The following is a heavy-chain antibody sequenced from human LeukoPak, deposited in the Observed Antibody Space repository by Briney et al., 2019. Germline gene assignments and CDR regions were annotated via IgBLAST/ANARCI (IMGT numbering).Heavy chain of an antibody. V-gene: IGHV4-34*01. CDR3: ARRLGPRAMIVVANLRRRAFDI. Sequence: PSETLSLTCAVYGGSFSGYYWSWIRQPPGKGLEWIGEINHSGSTNYNPSLKSRVTISVDTSKNQFSLKLSSVTAADTAVYYCARRLGPRAMIVVANLRRRAFDIWGQGTMVTVSS. CDR1: GGSFSGYY. D-gene: IGHD3-22*01. CDR2: INHSGST. J-gene: IGHJ3*02.